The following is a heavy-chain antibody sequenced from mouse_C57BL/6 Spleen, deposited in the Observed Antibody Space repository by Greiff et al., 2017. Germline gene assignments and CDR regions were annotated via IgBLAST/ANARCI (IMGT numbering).Heavy chain of an antibody. CDR2: INPNNGGT. D-gene: IGHD2-5*01. Sequence: VQLQQSGPELVKPGASVKISCKASGYTFTDYYMNWVKQSHGKSLEWIGDINPNNGGTSYNQKFKGKATLTVDKSSSTAYMELRSLTSEDSAVYYCAISNSYYFDYWGQGTTLTVSS. CDR1: GYTFTDYY. V-gene: IGHV1-26*01. J-gene: IGHJ2*01. CDR3: AISNSYYFDY.